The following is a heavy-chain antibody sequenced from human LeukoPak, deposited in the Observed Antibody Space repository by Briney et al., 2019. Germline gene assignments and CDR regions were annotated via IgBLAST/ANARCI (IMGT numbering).Heavy chain of an antibody. J-gene: IGHJ3*02. CDR3: ARESYDILTGYYAFDI. V-gene: IGHV3-48*03. CDR1: GFTFSSYE. CDR2: SSSSGSTM. Sequence: GGSLRLSCAASGFTFSSYEMNWVRQAPGKGLEWVSYSSSSGSTMYYADSVKGRFTISRDNAKDSLYLQMNSLRAEDTAVYYCARESYDILTGYYAFDIWGQGTMVTVSS. D-gene: IGHD3-9*01.